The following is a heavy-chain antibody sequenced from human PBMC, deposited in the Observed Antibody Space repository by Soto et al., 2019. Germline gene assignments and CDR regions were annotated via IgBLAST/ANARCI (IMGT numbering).Heavy chain of an antibody. CDR2: INHSGST. Sequence: SETLSLTCAVYGGSFSGYYWSWIRQPPGKGLEWIGEINHSGSTNYNPSLKSRVTISVDTSKNQFSLKLSSVTAADTAVYYCARGRIQLWLGVFDYWGQGXLVTVYS. J-gene: IGHJ4*02. CDR3: ARGRIQLWLGVFDY. CDR1: GGSFSGYY. D-gene: IGHD5-18*01. V-gene: IGHV4-34*01.